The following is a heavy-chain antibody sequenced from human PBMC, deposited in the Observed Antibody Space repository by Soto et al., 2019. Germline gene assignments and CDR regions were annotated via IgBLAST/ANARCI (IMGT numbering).Heavy chain of an antibody. Sequence: GGSLRLSCAASGFTFSSYAMSWVRQAPGKGLEWVSAISGSGGSTYYADSVKGRFTISRDNSKNTLYLQMNSLRAEDTAVYYCVVVVAANHPYYYYGMDVWGQGTTVTVSS. CDR1: GFTFSSYA. J-gene: IGHJ6*02. D-gene: IGHD2-15*01. CDR3: VVVVAANHPYYYYGMDV. V-gene: IGHV3-23*01. CDR2: ISGSGGST.